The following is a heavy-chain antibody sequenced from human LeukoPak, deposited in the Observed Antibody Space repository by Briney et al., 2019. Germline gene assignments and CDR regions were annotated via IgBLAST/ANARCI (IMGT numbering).Heavy chain of an antibody. CDR1: GFTFSSSN. CDR3: VRQLGGSGSY. V-gene: IGHV3-48*01. D-gene: IGHD3-10*01. J-gene: IGHJ4*02. CDR2: ISSSSRTT. Sequence: PGGSLRLSCAASGFTFSSSNMNWVRQAPGKGLEWVSYISSSSRTTYYADSVKGRFTISRDNAKNSLYLQMNSLRAEDTAVYYCVRQLGGSGSYWGQGTLVTVSS.